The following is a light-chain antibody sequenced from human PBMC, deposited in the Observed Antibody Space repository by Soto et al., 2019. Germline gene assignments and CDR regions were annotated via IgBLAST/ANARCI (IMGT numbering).Light chain of an antibody. CDR2: GAS. CDR3: QQYGSSPWT. CDR1: QSVSNNY. Sequence: EIVLTQSPGTLSLSPGERATLSCRASQSVSNNYLAWYQQKPGQAPRLLICGASNRATGIPDRFSGSGSGADFPLTVSRLEPEDFAVYYCQQYGSSPWTFGQGTKVDIK. V-gene: IGKV3-20*01. J-gene: IGKJ1*01.